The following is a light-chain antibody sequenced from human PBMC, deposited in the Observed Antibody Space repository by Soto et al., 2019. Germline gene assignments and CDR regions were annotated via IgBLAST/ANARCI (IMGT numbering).Light chain of an antibody. CDR3: QLRVNWPPLYT. Sequence: EIVLTQSPATLSLSPGERATLSCRASQSVSSYLAWYQHKPGQAPRLLIYDASNRATGIPARFSGSGSGTDFTLTISSLEPQDFAVYYFQLRVNWPPLYTFGQGTKLEIK. CDR2: DAS. V-gene: IGKV3-11*01. J-gene: IGKJ2*01. CDR1: QSVSSY.